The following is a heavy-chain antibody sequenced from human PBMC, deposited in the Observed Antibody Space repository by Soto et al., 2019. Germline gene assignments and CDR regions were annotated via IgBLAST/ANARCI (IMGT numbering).Heavy chain of an antibody. V-gene: IGHV4-59*08. D-gene: IGHD3-10*01. CDR3: ARRYGGGFDY. CDR1: GGSISSFS. CDR2: IYSSGST. J-gene: IGHJ4*02. Sequence: SETLSLTCTVSGGSISSFSWSWIRQPPGKGLEWIGYIYSSGSTNYNPPLKSRVTISVDTSKNQFSLKLSSVTAADTAVYYCARRYGGGFDYWGQGTLVTVSS.